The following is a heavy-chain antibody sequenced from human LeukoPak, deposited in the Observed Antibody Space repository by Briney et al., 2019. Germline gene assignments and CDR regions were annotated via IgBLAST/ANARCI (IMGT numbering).Heavy chain of an antibody. J-gene: IGHJ4*02. CDR3: ARAITVVRGVTQRPGGDY. Sequence: SETLSLTCAVYGGSFSGYYWSWIRQPPGKGLEWIGEINHSGSTNYNPSLKSRVTISVDTSKNQFSLKLSSVTAADTAVYYCARAITVVRGVTQRPGGDYWGQGTLVTVSS. V-gene: IGHV4-34*01. CDR2: INHSGST. D-gene: IGHD3-10*01. CDR1: GGSFSGYY.